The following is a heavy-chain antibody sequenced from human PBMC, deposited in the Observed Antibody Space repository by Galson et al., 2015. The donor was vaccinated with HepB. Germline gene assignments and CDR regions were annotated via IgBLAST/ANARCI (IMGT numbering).Heavy chain of an antibody. CDR3: ASYYGSRVGDSGAFDI. CDR2: IWYDGSNK. J-gene: IGHJ3*02. CDR1: GFTFRNYG. Sequence: SLRLSCAASGFTFRNYGMHWVRQAPGKGLEWVAFIWYDGSNKYYADSVKGRFTISRDNSKNKLYLQMNSLRAEDTAVYYCASYYGSRVGDSGAFDIWGQGTMVTVSS. D-gene: IGHD1-26*01. V-gene: IGHV3-33*01.